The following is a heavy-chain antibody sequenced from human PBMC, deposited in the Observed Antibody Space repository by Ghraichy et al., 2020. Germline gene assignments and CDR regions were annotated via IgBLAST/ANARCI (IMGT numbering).Heavy chain of an antibody. J-gene: IGHJ2*01. Sequence: SETLSLTCTVSGGSISSSSYYWGWIRQPPGKGLEWIGSIYYSGSTYYNPSLKSRVTISVDTSKNQFSLKLSSVTAADTAVYYCARSPFGVNPASWYFDLWGRGTLVTVSS. V-gene: IGHV4-39*01. CDR3: ARSPFGVNPASWYFDL. D-gene: IGHD3-3*01. CDR1: GGSISSSSYY. CDR2: IYYSGST.